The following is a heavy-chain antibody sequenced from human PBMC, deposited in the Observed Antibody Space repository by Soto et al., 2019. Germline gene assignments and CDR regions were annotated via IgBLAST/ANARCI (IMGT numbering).Heavy chain of an antibody. J-gene: IGHJ3*02. D-gene: IGHD3-16*01. Sequence: PGESLKISCKASGYRISTYWIAWVRQLPGKGLEWMGVVYPHDSDTTYSPAFQGQVTISADRSIGTAYLQWSSLKASDTAMYYCASRTGPGEVDAFDICGQGTMVTVSS. V-gene: IGHV5-51*01. CDR3: ASRTGPGEVDAFDI. CDR1: GYRISTYW. CDR2: VYPHDSDT.